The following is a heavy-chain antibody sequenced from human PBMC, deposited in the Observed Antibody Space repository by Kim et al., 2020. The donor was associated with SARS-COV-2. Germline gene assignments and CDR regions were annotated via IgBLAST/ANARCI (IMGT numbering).Heavy chain of an antibody. CDR3: ARCPLSMTMVRGMITTTLFDYYNMDA. V-gene: IGHV3-48*02. CDR2: ISSSSSTV. D-gene: IGHD3-10*01. J-gene: IGHJ6*02. Sequence: GGSLRLSCTVSGFNFNSYSMNWVRQAPGKGLEWVSYISSSSSTVYYAGSVRGRFTISRDNAKNSLFLQMNSLRDDDTAVYYCARCPLSMTMVRGMITTTLFDYYNMDACGQGTTVTVSS. CDR1: GFNFNSYS.